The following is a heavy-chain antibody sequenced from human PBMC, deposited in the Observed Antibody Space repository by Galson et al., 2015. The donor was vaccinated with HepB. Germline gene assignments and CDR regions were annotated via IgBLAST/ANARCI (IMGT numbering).Heavy chain of an antibody. CDR1: GYSFTTHG. CDR3: AKDLSERFFEGVFDK. J-gene: IGHJ4*02. Sequence: SVKVSCKASGYSFTTHGFSWVRQAPGQGLEWVGWISAWNGNTNYTQKLQDRVTMTTDTSTSTAYMELRSLTYGDTAVYYCAKDLSERFFEGVFDKWGQGTLVTVSS. D-gene: IGHD3-3*01. V-gene: IGHV1-18*04. CDR2: ISAWNGNT.